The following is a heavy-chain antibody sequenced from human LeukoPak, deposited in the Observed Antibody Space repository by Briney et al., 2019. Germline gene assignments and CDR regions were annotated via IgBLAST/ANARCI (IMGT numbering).Heavy chain of an antibody. CDR3: ARGGNDFWSGSPDAFDI. J-gene: IGHJ3*02. V-gene: IGHV1-18*01. CDR2: VSGNNGNT. CDR1: GYTFTTYG. Sequence: GASVKVSCKASGYTFTTYGISWVRQAPGQGLEWKGWVSGNNGNTNYAQKLQGRVTMTTDTSTNTAYMELRSLRSDDTAVYYCARGGNDFWSGSPDAFDIWGQGTMVTVSS. D-gene: IGHD3-3*01.